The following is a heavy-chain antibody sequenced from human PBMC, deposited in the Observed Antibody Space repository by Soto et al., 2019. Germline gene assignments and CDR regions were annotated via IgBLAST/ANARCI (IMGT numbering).Heavy chain of an antibody. D-gene: IGHD3-16*02. CDR1: GGSISSYY. Sequence: PSETLSLTCTLAGGSISSYYWSCLRQPPGKGLQWIGYIYYSRSTYYNPSLESRVAISLDTSRSQFSMTLHSVTAADTSIYYCERDRHPNFFDPWGQGTLVTVSS. CDR2: IYYSRST. CDR3: ERDRHPNFFDP. V-gene: IGHV4-59*04. J-gene: IGHJ5*02.